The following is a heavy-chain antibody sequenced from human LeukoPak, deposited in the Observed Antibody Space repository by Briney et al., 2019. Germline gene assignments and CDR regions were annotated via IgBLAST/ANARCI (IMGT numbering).Heavy chain of an antibody. CDR1: GGSISSYY. D-gene: IGHD2-15*01. CDR2: IYYSGST. J-gene: IGHJ3*02. Sequence: PSETLSLTCTVSGGSISSYYWSWIRQPPGKGLEWIGYIYYSGSTNYNPSLKGRVTISVDTSKNQFSLKLSSVTAADTAVYYCARDLVVVAAIQKNHAFDIWGQGTMVTVSS. CDR3: ARDLVVVAAIQKNHAFDI. V-gene: IGHV4-59*01.